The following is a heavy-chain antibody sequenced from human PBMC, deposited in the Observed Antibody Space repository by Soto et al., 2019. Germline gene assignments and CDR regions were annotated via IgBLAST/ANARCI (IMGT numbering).Heavy chain of an antibody. CDR3: ARERPTCGSDFYFLDY. J-gene: IGHJ4*02. CDR1: GFTFSYYA. V-gene: IGHV3-64*01. Sequence: GGSLRLSCAASGFTFSYYAVHWVRQAPGKGLEYVSVIGADGGNTYYANSVKGRFTISRDNSKNTLYLQMGSLRAEDTAVYYCARERPTCGSDFYFLDYWGQGTLVTVSS. D-gene: IGHD2-21*02. CDR2: IGADGGNT.